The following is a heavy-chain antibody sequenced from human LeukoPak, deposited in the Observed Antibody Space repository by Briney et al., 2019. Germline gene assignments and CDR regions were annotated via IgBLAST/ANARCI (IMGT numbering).Heavy chain of an antibody. Sequence: ASVKVSCKVSGSTLSDLSIHWVRQAPGKGLEYVGGSDLEDGETFHAQNFQGRVTMTEDTATDTAYMELSGLRSEDTALYYCVTDRARLFWYFDVWGRGTLVTVSS. J-gene: IGHJ2*01. V-gene: IGHV1-24*01. D-gene: IGHD2-21*02. CDR3: VTDRARLFWYFDV. CDR2: SDLEDGET. CDR1: GSTLSDLS.